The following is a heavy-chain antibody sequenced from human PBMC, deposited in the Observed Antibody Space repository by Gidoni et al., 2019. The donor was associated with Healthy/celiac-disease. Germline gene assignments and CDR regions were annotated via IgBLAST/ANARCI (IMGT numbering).Heavy chain of an antibody. J-gene: IGHJ6*02. CDR1: GFTVSSNY. V-gene: IGHV3-66*02. CDR3: ARDRVVVAATNYYYYGMDV. CDR2: IYSGGST. D-gene: IGHD2-15*01. Sequence: EVQLVESGGGVVQPGGSLRLSCASSGFTVSSNYVGWVRQAPGKGLEWVSVIYSGGSTYYADSVKGRFTISRDNSKHTLYLQMNSLRAEDTAVYYCARDRVVVAATNYYYYGMDVWGQGTTVTVSS.